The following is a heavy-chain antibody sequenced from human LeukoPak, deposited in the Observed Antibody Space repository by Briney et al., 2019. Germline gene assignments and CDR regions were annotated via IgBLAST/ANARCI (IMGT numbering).Heavy chain of an antibody. D-gene: IGHD1-1*01. J-gene: IGHJ4*02. V-gene: IGHV1-46*01. CDR1: GYTFTSYY. CDR3: AIDWIGNDEKGY. CDR2: INPSGGST. Sequence: VASVKVSCKASGYTFTSYYMHWVRQAPGQGLEWMGIINPSGGSTSYAQKFQGRVTMTRDTSTSTVYMELSSLRSEDTAVYYCAIDWIGNDEKGYWGQGTLVTVSS.